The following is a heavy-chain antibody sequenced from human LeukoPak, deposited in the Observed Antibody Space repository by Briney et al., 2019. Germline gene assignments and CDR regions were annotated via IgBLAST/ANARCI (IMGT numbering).Heavy chain of an antibody. Sequence: GGSLRLSCAASGFSFSSYAKSWGRQDPGKGLEWVSAISSSGGSTYYADSVKGRFTISRDKTKNTLDLLMNSLRGEDTAVYYGAKDRREHSVDGTFDNWGQGTRVTVSS. CDR1: GFSFSSYA. CDR2: ISSSGGST. CDR3: AKDRREHSVDGTFDN. D-gene: IGHD1/OR15-1a*01. J-gene: IGHJ4*02. V-gene: IGHV3-23*01.